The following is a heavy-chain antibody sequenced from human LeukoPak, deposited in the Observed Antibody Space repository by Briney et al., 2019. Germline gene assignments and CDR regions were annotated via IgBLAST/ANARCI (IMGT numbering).Heavy chain of an antibody. CDR3: ARGSVVVTAITNFHFDY. CDR2: ISAYNGNT. J-gene: IGHJ4*02. D-gene: IGHD2-21*02. CDR1: GYTFTSYG. V-gene: IGHV1-18*01. Sequence: ASVKVSCKASGYTFTSYGISWVRQAPGQGLEWMGWISAYNGNTNYAHKLQGRVTMTTDTSTSTAYMELRSLRSDDTAVYYCARGSVVVTAITNFHFDYWGQGTLVTVSS.